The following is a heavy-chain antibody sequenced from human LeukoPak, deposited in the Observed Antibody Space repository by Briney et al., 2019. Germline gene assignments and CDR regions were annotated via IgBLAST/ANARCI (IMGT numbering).Heavy chain of an antibody. CDR1: GGTFSSYA. J-gene: IGHJ4*02. D-gene: IGHD2-15*01. Sequence: GASVNVSCKASGGTFSSYAISWVRQAPGQGLEWMGGIIPIFGTANYAQKFQGRVTITADESTSTVYMELSSLRSEDTAVYYCARELLGYFDYWGQGTLVTVSS. CDR3: ARELLGYFDY. CDR2: IIPIFGTA. V-gene: IGHV1-69*01.